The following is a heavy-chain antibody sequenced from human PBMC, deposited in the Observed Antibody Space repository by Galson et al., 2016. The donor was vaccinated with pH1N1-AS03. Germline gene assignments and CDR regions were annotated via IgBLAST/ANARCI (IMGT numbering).Heavy chain of an antibody. D-gene: IGHD3-16*02. CDR3: ARPLSSMITMGGLIVTEAFDA. V-gene: IGHV5-51*01. J-gene: IGHJ3*01. Sequence: QSGAEVKEPGESLKISCKGSGYRFTSYWIAWVRQVPGKGLEWMWIIYPGDSDTRYSPPSQAHVTMSADKSINTVYLNWGSLKASDTAMYYCARPLSSMITMGGLIVTEAFDAWGQGTMLTVSS. CDR1: GYRFTSYW. CDR2: IYPGDSDT.